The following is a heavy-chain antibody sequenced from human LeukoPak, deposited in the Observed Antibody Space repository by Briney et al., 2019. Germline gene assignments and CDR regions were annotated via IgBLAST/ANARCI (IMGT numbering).Heavy chain of an antibody. D-gene: IGHD5-12*01. Sequence: PSETLSLTCTVSGGSISSYYWGWIRQPPGKGLEWIGSIYYSGSTYYNPSLKSRVTISVDTSKNQFSLKLSSVTAADTAVYYCASPGYSLSNWFDPWGQGTLVTVSS. V-gene: IGHV4-39*01. J-gene: IGHJ5*02. CDR1: GGSISSYY. CDR3: ASPGYSLSNWFDP. CDR2: IYYSGST.